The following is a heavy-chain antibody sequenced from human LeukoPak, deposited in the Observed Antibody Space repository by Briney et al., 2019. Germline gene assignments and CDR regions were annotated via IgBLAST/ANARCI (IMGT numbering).Heavy chain of an antibody. CDR1: GGTFSSYA. V-gene: IGHV1-69*13. CDR2: IIPIFGTA. CDR3: ARDLLRGVLGDFDY. D-gene: IGHD3-3*02. Sequence: SVKVSCKASGGTFSSYAISWVRQAPGQGLEWMGGIIPIFGTANYAQKFQGRVTITADESTSTAYMELSSLRSEDTAAYYCARDLLRGVLGDFDYWGQGTLVTVSS. J-gene: IGHJ4*02.